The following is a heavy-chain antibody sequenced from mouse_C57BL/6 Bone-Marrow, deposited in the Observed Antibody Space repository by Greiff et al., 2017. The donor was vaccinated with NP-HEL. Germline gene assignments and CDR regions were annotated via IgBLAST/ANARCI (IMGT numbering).Heavy chain of an antibody. CDR1: GFTFSSYG. Sequence: VQLKESGGDLVKPGGSLKLSCAASGFTFSSYGMSWVRQTPDKRLEWVATISSGGSYTYYPDSVKGRFTISTDNSKNTLYLQMSSLKSEDTAMYYCAKLAATRYYAMDYWGQGTSVTVSS. CDR2: ISSGGSYT. V-gene: IGHV5-6*01. J-gene: IGHJ4*01. CDR3: AKLAATRYYAMDY.